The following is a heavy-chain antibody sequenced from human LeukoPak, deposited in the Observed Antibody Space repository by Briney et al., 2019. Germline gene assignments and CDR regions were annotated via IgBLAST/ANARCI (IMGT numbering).Heavy chain of an antibody. D-gene: IGHD5-18*01. CDR1: GGSISSGGYY. CDR2: IYYSGST. CDR3: ARANVDTAMGPLGY. V-gene: IGHV4-31*03. Sequence: SETLSLTCTVSGGSISSGGYYWSWIRQHPGKGLEWIGYIYYSGSTYYNPSLKSRVTISVDTSKNQFSLKLSSVTAADTAVYYCARANVDTAMGPLGYWGQGTLVTVSS. J-gene: IGHJ4*02.